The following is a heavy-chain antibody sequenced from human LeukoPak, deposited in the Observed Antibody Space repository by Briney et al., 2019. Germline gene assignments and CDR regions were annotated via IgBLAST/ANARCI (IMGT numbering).Heavy chain of an antibody. V-gene: IGHV3-53*01. CDR2: LYSGGSA. CDR3: ARQYSGSYIDY. CDR1: GFTVDSYY. J-gene: IGHJ4*02. D-gene: IGHD1-26*01. Sequence: GSLRLSCAASGFTVDSYYMNWVRQAPGKGLEWVTVLYSGGSAYYADSVRGRFTISRHNLKNMLYLDMNNLRAEDTAIYYCARQYSGSYIDYWGQGTLVTVSS.